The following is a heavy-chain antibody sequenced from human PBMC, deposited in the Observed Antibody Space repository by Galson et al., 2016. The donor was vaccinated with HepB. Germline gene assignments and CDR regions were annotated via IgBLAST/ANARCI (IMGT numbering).Heavy chain of an antibody. CDR3: ARPTRGAGGGIDSLNM. Sequence: QSGAEVKKPGESLTISCKGSGYNFSTYWIGWVRQMPGKGLEWMGTIYPGDSHITYSPSFQGQVIFSADKSVNTAYLQWSSLRASDTAMFYCARPTRGAGGGIDSLNMWGQGTMVTVSS. D-gene: IGHD3-10*01. V-gene: IGHV5-51*01. J-gene: IGHJ3*02. CDR2: IYPGDSHI. CDR1: GYNFSTYW.